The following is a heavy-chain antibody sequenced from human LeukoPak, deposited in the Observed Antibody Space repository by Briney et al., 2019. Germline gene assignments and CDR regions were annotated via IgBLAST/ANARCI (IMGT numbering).Heavy chain of an antibody. J-gene: IGHJ3*02. V-gene: IGHV4-61*01. CDR3: ARQALATMTFDI. D-gene: IGHD5-24*01. CDR2: IYYSGST. Sequence: SETLSLTCTVSGGSVSSGSYYWSWIRQPPGKGLEWIGYIYYSGSTNYNPSLKSRVTISVDTSKNQFSQKLSSVTAADTAVYYCARQALATMTFDIWGQGTMVTVSS. CDR1: GGSVSSGSYY.